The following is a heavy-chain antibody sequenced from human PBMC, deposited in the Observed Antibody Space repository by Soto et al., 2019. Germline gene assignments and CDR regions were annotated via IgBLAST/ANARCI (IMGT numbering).Heavy chain of an antibody. Sequence: SETLSLTCTVSGGSISRSGYFCRWIRQHPGKGLEWIGSIYDSGRTYYNPSLKRRVSLSVDPSKNQFSLNLTSGTAADTAMYYCARASRSYFDYWRQGTLVTVSS. CDR1: GGSISRSGYF. V-gene: IGHV4-31*03. CDR2: IYDSGRT. CDR3: ARASRSYFDY. J-gene: IGHJ4*02.